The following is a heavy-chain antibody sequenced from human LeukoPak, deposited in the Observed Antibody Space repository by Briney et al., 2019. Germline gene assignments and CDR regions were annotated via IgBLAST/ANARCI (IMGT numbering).Heavy chain of an antibody. CDR2: IYHSGST. Sequence: PSETLSLTCAVSGGSISSGGYSWSWIRQPPGKGLEWIGYIYHSGSTYYNPSLKSRVTISVDRSKNQFSLKLSSVTAADTAVYYCARMGGYCSSTSCPVVGYYYMDVWGKGTTVTVSS. D-gene: IGHD2-2*01. J-gene: IGHJ6*03. CDR3: ARMGGYCSSTSCPVVGYYYMDV. CDR1: GGSISSGGYS. V-gene: IGHV4-30-2*02.